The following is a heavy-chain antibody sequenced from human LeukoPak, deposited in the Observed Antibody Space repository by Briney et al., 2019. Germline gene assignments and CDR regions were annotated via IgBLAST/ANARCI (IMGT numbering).Heavy chain of an antibody. CDR1: RFTFGSYG. V-gene: IGHV3-23*01. D-gene: IGHD3-22*01. CDR2: ISGHGGNS. J-gene: IGHJ4*02. Sequence: GGSLRLSCAASRFTFGSYGMTWVRQAPGKGLEWVSSISGHGGNSYYAASVKGRFTISRDNSKNTLYLQMNSLRGEDTAVYYCAKSSNYYISDYYREYYFDYWGQGTLVTVSS. CDR3: AKSSNYYISDYYREYYFDY.